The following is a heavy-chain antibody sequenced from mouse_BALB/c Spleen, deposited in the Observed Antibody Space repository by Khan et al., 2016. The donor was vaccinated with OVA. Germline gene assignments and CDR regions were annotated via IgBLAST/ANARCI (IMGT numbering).Heavy chain of an antibody. D-gene: IGHD3-3*01. CDR2: IWAGGST. J-gene: IGHJ2*01. CDR1: GYSLTRYG. CDR3: CRSKYRARY. Sequence: QVQLKESGPGLVAPSQSLSITCTVYGYSLTRYGVHWVRQPPGKGLEWLGLIWAGGSTTYNWALMSRLSTSIDNSKCQVFLIMNSLQTDDTAVYYCCRSKYRARYWGQGTTLTVSS. V-gene: IGHV2-9*02.